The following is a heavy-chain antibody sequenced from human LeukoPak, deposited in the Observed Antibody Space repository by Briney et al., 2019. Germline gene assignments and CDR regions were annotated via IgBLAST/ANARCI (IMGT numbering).Heavy chain of an antibody. D-gene: IGHD2-15*01. CDR3: ASLGYCSGGSCLHFDY. CDR2: IYYSGST. J-gene: IGHJ4*02. Sequence: SETLSLTCTVSGGSISSSSYYWGWIRQPPGKGLEWIGSIYYSGSTYYNPSLKSRVTISVDTSKNQFSLKLSSVTAADTAVYYCASLGYCSGGSCLHFDYWGQGTLVTVSS. CDR1: GGSISSSSYY. V-gene: IGHV4-39*07.